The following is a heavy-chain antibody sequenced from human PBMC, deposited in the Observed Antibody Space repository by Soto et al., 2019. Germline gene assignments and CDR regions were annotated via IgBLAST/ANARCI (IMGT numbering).Heavy chain of an antibody. CDR1: GGSISSGGYS. V-gene: IGHV4-30-2*01. CDR2: IYHSGST. J-gene: IGHJ4*02. Sequence: SETLSLTCAVSGGSISSGGYSWSWIRQPPGKGLEWIGYIYHSGSTYYNPSPKSRVTISVDRSKNQFSLKLSSVTAADTAVYYCASSHAGAHIKAAVHCGEGTLVTLSS. D-gene: IGHD6-13*01. CDR3: ASSHAGAHIKAAVH.